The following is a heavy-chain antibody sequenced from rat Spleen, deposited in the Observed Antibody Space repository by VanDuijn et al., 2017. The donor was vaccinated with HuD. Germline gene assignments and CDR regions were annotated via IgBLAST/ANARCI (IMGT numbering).Heavy chain of an antibody. Sequence: EVQLVESGGGLVQPGRSLKLSCAASGFIFNNYYMAWVRQAPTKGLEWVATISYDGSSTYYRDSLKCRFTISRDNAKSTLYLQMDSLRSEDTATYYCSLWWNYVMDAWGQVASVTVSS. CDR3: SLWWNYVMDA. D-gene: IGHD3-2*01. CDR2: ISYDGSST. V-gene: IGHV5-29*01. CDR1: GFIFNNYY. J-gene: IGHJ4*01.